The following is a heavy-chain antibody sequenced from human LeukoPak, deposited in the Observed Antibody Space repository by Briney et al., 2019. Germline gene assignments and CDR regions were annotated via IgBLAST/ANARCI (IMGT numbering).Heavy chain of an antibody. CDR1: GFTFSSYG. D-gene: IGHD2-8*01. Sequence: GSLRLSCAASGFTFSSYGMHWVCQAPGKGLEWVAVIWYDGSNKYYADSVKGRFTISRDNVKNSLYLQMNSLRAEDTAVYYCAKDRYRRYCTNGVCGVYYYYGMDVWGQGTTVTVSS. J-gene: IGHJ6*02. CDR3: AKDRYRRYCTNGVCGVYYYYGMDV. CDR2: IWYDGSNK. V-gene: IGHV3-33*06.